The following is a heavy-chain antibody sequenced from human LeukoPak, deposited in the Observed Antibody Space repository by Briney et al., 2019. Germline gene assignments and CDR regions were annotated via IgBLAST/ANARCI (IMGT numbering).Heavy chain of an antibody. CDR2: IYTSGST. J-gene: IGHJ4*02. CDR1: GDSISSSSSY. V-gene: IGHV4-61*02. Sequence: SETLSLTCTVSGDSISSSSSYWGWIRQPPGEGLEWIGRIYTSGSTNYNPSLKSRVTISGDTSKNQFSLRLSSVTAADTAVYYCARASYSYDINGWVPFDYWGQGTLVTVSS. CDR3: ARASYSYDINGWVPFDY. D-gene: IGHD3-22*01.